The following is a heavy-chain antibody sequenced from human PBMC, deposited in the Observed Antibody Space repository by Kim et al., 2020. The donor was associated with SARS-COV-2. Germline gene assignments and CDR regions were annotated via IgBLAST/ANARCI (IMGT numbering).Heavy chain of an antibody. CDR3: ARQGGYYDSSDYYYGSWFDP. V-gene: IGHV5-51*01. Sequence: GESLKISCKGSGYSFTSYWIGWVRQMPGKGLEWMGIIYPGDSDTRYSPSFQGQVTISADKSISTAYLQWSSLKASDTAMYYCARQGGYYDSSDYYYGSWFDPWGQGTLVTVSS. CDR1: GYSFTSYW. D-gene: IGHD3-22*01. CDR2: IYPGDSDT. J-gene: IGHJ5*02.